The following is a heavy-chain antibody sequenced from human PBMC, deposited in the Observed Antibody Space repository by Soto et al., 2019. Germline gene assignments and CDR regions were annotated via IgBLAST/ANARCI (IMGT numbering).Heavy chain of an antibody. V-gene: IGHV3-23*01. J-gene: IGHJ4*02. CDR3: ARFAIGELLSYDFDY. CDR2: ISGRGSIS. Sequence: EVQLLESGGGLVQPGGSLRLSCAASGFTFSKIAMSWVRQAPGKGLEWVSDISGRGSISYSADSVKGRFTISRDISKNTLYLQMNSLSAEDTAVYYCARFAIGELLSYDFDYWGQGALVTVSS. D-gene: IGHD3-10*01. CDR1: GFTFSKIA.